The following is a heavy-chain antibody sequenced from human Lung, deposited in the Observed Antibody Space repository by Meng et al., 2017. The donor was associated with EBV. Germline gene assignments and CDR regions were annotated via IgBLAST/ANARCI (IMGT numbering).Heavy chain of an antibody. D-gene: IGHD5-12*01. J-gene: IGHJ4*02. CDR3: ARGRIKWLPLI. CDR1: GGSFSGYY. Sequence: QWPLQRLGVGLCKPSETLFLTCAFYGGSFSGYYWSWIRQPPGKGLEWIGEINHSGSTNYNPSLKSRVTISVDTSKNQFSLKLSSVTAADTAVYYCARGRIKWLPLIWGQGTLVTVSS. V-gene: IGHV4-34*01. CDR2: INHSGST.